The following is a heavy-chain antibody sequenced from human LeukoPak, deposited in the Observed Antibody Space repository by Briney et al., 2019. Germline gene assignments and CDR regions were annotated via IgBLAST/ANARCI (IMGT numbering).Heavy chain of an antibody. CDR1: GFTFSSYE. V-gene: IGHV3-33*08. CDR2: IWYDGSNK. Sequence: PGGSLRLSCAASGFTFSSYEMNWVRQAPGKGLEWVAVIWYDGSNKYYADSVKGRFTISRDNSKNTLYLQMNSLRAEDTAVYYCARDRPPDYGSYYYYGMDVWGQGTTATVSS. D-gene: IGHD4-17*01. CDR3: ARDRPPDYGSYYYYGMDV. J-gene: IGHJ6*02.